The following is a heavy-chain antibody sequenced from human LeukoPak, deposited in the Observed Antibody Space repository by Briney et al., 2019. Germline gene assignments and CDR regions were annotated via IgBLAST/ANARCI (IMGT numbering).Heavy chain of an antibody. J-gene: IGHJ3*02. V-gene: IGHV3-48*04. Sequence: PGGSLRLSCAASGFTFSSYSMNWVRQAPGKGLEWVSYISSSSSTIYYADSVKGRLTISRDNAKNSLYLQMNSLRAEDTAVYYCARDAGYCSSTSCYRAFDIWGQGTMVTVSS. CDR1: GFTFSSYS. CDR3: ARDAGYCSSTSCYRAFDI. D-gene: IGHD2-2*01. CDR2: ISSSSSTI.